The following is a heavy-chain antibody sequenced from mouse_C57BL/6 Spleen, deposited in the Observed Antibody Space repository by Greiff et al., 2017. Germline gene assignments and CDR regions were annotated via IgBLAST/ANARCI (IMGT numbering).Heavy chain of an antibody. D-gene: IGHD3-2*02. Sequence: VQLQQSGAELVKPGASVKMSCKASGYTFTSYWITWVKQRPGQGLEWIGDIYPGSGSTNYNEKFKSKATLTVDTSASTAYMQLSSLTSEDSAVYYCARRGTAQATYFDYWGQGTTLTVSS. V-gene: IGHV1-55*01. CDR1: GYTFTSYW. CDR3: ARRGTAQATYFDY. CDR2: IYPGSGST. J-gene: IGHJ2*01.